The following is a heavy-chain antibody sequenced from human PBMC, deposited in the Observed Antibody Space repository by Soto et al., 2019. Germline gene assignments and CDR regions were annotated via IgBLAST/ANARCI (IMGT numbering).Heavy chain of an antibody. CDR3: TTATTLNVWGGVSGAFDV. J-gene: IGHJ3*01. CDR2: IKSEADGGTI. D-gene: IGHD3-16*01. CDR1: GFIFSNAY. Sequence: EVQLVESGGDLVKPGGSLRLSCATSGFIFSNAYMNWVRQTPGKGLEWVARIKSEADGGTIDYAAPVRGRFTIARDDSKNTLYLQMNSLKTEDTAIYFCTTATTLNVWGGVSGAFDVWGQGTMVTVSS. V-gene: IGHV3-15*07.